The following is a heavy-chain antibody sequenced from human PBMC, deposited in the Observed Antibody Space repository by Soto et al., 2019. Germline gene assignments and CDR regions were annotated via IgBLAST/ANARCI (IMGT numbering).Heavy chain of an antibody. V-gene: IGHV5-10-1*01. J-gene: IGHJ5*02. D-gene: IGHD2-2*01. CDR2: IDPSDSYT. CDR3: ARTGWDIVVVPADRWFDP. Sequence: GESLKISCKGSGYSFTSYWISWVRQMPGKGLEWMGRIDPSDSYTNYSPSFQGHVTISADKSISTAYLQWSSLKASDTAMYYCARTGWDIVVVPADRWFDPWGQGTLVTVSS. CDR1: GYSFTSYW.